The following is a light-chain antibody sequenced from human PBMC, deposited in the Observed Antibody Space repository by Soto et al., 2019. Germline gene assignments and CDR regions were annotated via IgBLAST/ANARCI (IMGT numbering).Light chain of an antibody. J-gene: IGKJ1*01. CDR2: GAS. CDR1: QSISTW. CDR3: QQYNTYSRA. V-gene: IGKV1-5*01. Sequence: DIQMTQSPSTLSASVGDRVTITCRASQSISTWLAWYQQKPGKAPKVLIYGASSLESGVPSRFSGRGSGTEFTLTISSLQPDDFASYYCQQYNTYSRAFGQGTKVEIK.